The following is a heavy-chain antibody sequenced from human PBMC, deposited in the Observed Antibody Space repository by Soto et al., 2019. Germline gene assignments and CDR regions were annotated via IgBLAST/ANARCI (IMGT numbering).Heavy chain of an antibody. J-gene: IGHJ3*01. CDR1: GGSISGYY. D-gene: IGHD3-10*01. V-gene: IGHV4-4*08. CDR3: AIIPRLGSASQLAFDV. CDR2: IYSSGGP. Sequence: QVQLRESGPGLVKPSETLSLTCTVSGGSISGYYWSWVRQPPGKGLEWIAYIYSSGGPNYNPALKGRVTISIDTSKTQFSLNVNSLTAADPAVYYCAIIPRLGSASQLAFDVWGQGTMATVSS.